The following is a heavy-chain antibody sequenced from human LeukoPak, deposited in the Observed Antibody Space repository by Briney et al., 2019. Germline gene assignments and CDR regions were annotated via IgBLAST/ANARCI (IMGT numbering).Heavy chain of an antibody. J-gene: IGHJ2*01. CDR2: IYSTGST. Sequence: SETLSLTCSVSGGSISSYYWSWIRQPPGKGLEWIGYIYSTGSTNYNPSLKSRVTISVDTSKNQFSLKLTSVTAADTAVYYCARVFYYGSGTFDLWGRGTLVTVSS. CDR1: GGSISSYY. D-gene: IGHD3-10*01. V-gene: IGHV4-59*01. CDR3: ARVFYYGSGTFDL.